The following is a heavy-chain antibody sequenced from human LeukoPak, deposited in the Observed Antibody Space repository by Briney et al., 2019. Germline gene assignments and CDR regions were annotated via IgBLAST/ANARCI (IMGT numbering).Heavy chain of an antibody. Sequence: APVKVSCKASGYTFTSYDINWVRQATGQGLEWMGWMNPNSGNTGYAQKFQGRVTMTRNTSISTAYMELSSLRSEDTAVYYCARARVGYNTVNFDYWGQGTLVTVSS. CDR2: MNPNSGNT. CDR3: ARARVGYNTVNFDY. V-gene: IGHV1-8*01. CDR1: GYTFTSYD. J-gene: IGHJ4*02. D-gene: IGHD5-24*01.